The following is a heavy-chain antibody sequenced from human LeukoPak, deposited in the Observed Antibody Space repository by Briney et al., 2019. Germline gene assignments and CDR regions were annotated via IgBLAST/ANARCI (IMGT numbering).Heavy chain of an antibody. J-gene: IGHJ4*02. V-gene: IGHV3-53*01. CDR1: GFTVSSNY. CDR3: ARNSGYSSGWFLIH. Sequence: GSLRLSCAASGFTVSSNYMSWVRQAPGKGLECVSVIYSGGTTYYADSVKGRFTVSRDNSKNTLYLQMNSLRAEDTAVYYCARNSGYSSGWFLIHWGQGTLVTVSS. CDR2: IYSGGTT. D-gene: IGHD6-19*01.